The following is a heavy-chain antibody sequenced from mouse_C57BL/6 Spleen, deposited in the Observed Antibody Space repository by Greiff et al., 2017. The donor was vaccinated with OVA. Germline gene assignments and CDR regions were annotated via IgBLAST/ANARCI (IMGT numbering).Heavy chain of an antibody. CDR1: GFNIKDYY. CDR2: IDPEDGDT. D-gene: IGHD1-1*01. CDR3: ARETTVVAPYAMDY. V-gene: IGHV14-2*01. J-gene: IGHJ4*01. Sequence: VQLQQSGAELVKPGASVKLSCTASGFNIKDYYMHWVKQRTEQGLEWIGRIDPEDGDTKYAPKFQGKATITADTSSNTAYLQLSSLTSEDTAVYYCARETTVVAPYAMDYWGQGTSVTVSS.